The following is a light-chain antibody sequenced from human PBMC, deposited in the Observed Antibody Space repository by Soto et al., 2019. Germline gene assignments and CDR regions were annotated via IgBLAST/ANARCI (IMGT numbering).Light chain of an antibody. J-gene: IGLJ1*01. CDR1: STDVCGYNY. CDR2: EVS. V-gene: IGLV2-14*01. CDR3: GAYTSTDXPFV. Sequence: QSSLAQPSSVSGSPGQSITISCTGTSTDVCGYNYLSWYQHQPGKGPKLIIYEVSNRPSGFSDRFSGSKSGNKASLIISNLEDADEYDYYCGAYTSTDXPFVVGTGTKVXV.